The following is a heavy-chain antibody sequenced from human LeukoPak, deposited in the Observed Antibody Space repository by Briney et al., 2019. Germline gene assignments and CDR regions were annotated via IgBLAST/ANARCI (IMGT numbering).Heavy chain of an antibody. D-gene: IGHD3/OR15-3a*01. CDR3: SKVCPVVVIFTGSFDI. CDR1: GFTFSSYA. Sequence: GGSLRLSCAASGFTFSSYAMSWVRQAPGKGLEWVSAISGSGDSTYYADSVKGRFTISRDNSKNTLYLQMNSLRAEDTAVYYCSKVCPVVVIFTGSFDIWGQGTMVTVSS. V-gene: IGHV3-23*01. CDR2: ISGSGDST. J-gene: IGHJ3*02.